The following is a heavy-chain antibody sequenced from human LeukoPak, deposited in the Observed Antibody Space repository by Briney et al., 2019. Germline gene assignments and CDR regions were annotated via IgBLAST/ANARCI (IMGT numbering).Heavy chain of an antibody. CDR3: ARRNDFWSGYYAMDV. CDR1: GGSISSSSYY. Sequence: SETLSLTCTVSGGSISSSSYYWGWIRQPPGKGLEWIGSIYYSGSTYYNPSLKSRVTISVDMSKNQVSLKLSSVTAADTAVYYCARRNDFWSGYYAMDVWGQGTTVTVSS. D-gene: IGHD3-3*01. CDR2: IYYSGST. J-gene: IGHJ6*02. V-gene: IGHV4-39*07.